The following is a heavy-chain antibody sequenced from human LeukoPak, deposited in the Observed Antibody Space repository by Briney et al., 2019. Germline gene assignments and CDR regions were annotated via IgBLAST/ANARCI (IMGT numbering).Heavy chain of an antibody. CDR1: GFTFSSYA. Sequence: GGSLRLSCAASGFTFSSYAMSWVRQAPGKGLEWVSAISGSGGGTYYADSVKGRFTISRDNSKNTLYLQMNSLRAEDTAVYYCANLPLYCTNGVCYTTPRYYMDVWGKGTTVTVSS. CDR2: ISGSGGGT. CDR3: ANLPLYCTNGVCYTTPRYYMDV. V-gene: IGHV3-23*01. D-gene: IGHD2-8*01. J-gene: IGHJ6*03.